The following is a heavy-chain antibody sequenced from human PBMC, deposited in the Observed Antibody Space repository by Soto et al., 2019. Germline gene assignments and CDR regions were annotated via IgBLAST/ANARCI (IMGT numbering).Heavy chain of an antibody. D-gene: IGHD6-19*01. CDR2: INAGNGNT. CDR3: ARSGYSSGWYYWYFDF. Sequence: XSVKISIKASVYTFSNYGLHWVRQAPGQRLEWMGWINAGNGNTKYSEKFQGRVTITRDTSASTAYMELSSLRSEDTAVYYCARSGYSSGWYYWYFDFWGRGPLVTVSS. J-gene: IGHJ2*01. V-gene: IGHV1-3*01. CDR1: VYTFSNYG.